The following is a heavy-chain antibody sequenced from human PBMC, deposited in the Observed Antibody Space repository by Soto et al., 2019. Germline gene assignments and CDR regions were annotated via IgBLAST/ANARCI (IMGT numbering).Heavy chain of an antibody. D-gene: IGHD4-17*01. Sequence: GASLKVSCKSSGYTFTSYVISWVRQAPGQGLEWMGWISAYNGNTNYAQKLQGRVTMTTDTSTSTAYMELRSLRSDDTAVYYCASTTVTTTHGYWGQGTLVTVSS. J-gene: IGHJ4*02. V-gene: IGHV1-18*01. CDR2: ISAYNGNT. CDR1: GYTFTSYV. CDR3: ASTTVTTTHGY.